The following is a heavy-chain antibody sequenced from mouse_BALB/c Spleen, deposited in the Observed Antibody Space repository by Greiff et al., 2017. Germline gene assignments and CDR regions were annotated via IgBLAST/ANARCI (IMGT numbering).Heavy chain of an antibody. CDR2: IDPANGNT. D-gene: IGHD2-14*01. Sequence: EVQLVESGAELVKPGASVKLSCTASGFNIKDTYMHWVKQRPEQGLEWIGRIDPANGNTKYDPKFQGKATITADTSSNTGYLQLSSLTSEDTAVYYCARNYRYDGDYWGQGTTLTVSS. CDR1: GFNIKDTY. J-gene: IGHJ2*01. CDR3: ARNYRYDGDY. V-gene: IGHV14-3*02.